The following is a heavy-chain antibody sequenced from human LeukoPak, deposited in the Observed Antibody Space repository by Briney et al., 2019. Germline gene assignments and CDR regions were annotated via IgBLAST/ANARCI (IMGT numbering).Heavy chain of an antibody. D-gene: IGHD3-10*01. Sequence: GASVKVSCKASGYTFISYGITWVRQAPGQGLEWMGWISAYNGNTNYAEKLQGRVTMTTDTSTSTAYMELRSLRSDDTAVYYCARDSFTMVRGLSPDYWGQGTLVIVSS. CDR1: GYTFISYG. V-gene: IGHV1-18*01. J-gene: IGHJ4*02. CDR3: ARDSFTMVRGLSPDY. CDR2: ISAYNGNT.